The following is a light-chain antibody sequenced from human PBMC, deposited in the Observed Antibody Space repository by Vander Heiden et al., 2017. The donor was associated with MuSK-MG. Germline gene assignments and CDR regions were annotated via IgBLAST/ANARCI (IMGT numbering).Light chain of an antibody. CDR3: QQLTSYPVT. V-gene: IGKV1-9*01. CDR1: QVISSY. J-gene: IGKJ4*01. Sequence: NQLTQSPSSLSASVGDRVTITCRASQVISSYLAWYQQKPETAPKLLIYAASTLQSGVPSRFSGSGSGTDFILTISSLHPEDFATYYCQQLTSYPVTFGGGTKVEI. CDR2: AAS.